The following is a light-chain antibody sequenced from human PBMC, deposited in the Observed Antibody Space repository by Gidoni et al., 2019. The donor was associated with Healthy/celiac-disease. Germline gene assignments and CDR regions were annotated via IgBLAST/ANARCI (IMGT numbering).Light chain of an antibody. CDR3: QQYNNWPQT. V-gene: IGKV3-15*01. J-gene: IGKJ3*01. CDR2: GAS. CDR1: QSVSSN. Sequence: DIVMTQSPATLSVSPGERATLSCRASQSVSSNVAWYQQKPGQAPRLLIYGASTRATGIPARFSGSGSGTEFTLTISSLQSEDFAVYYCQQYNNWPQTFGPGTKVDIK.